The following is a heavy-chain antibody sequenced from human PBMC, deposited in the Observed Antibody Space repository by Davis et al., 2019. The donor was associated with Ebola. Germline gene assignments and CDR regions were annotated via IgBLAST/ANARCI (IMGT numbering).Heavy chain of an antibody. CDR3: TRVHYDSSGYFLDFDY. CDR2: IRNKLNSYLT. D-gene: IGHD3-22*01. J-gene: IGHJ4*02. V-gene: IGHV3-72*01. CDR1: GFTFSDHY. Sequence: GESLKISCAASGFTFSDHYMDWVRQAPGKGLEWVGRIRNKLNSYLTEYAASVKGRFTISRDDSKSSLYLEMNSLKTEDTAVYYCTRVHYDSSGYFLDFDYWGQGTLVTVSS.